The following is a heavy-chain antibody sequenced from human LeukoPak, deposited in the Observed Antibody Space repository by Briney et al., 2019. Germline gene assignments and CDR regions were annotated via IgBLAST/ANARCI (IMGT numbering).Heavy chain of an antibody. J-gene: IGHJ1*01. Sequence: SQTLSLTCTVSGGSISSGDYYWSWIHQPPGKGLEWIGYIYYSGSTYYNPSLKSRVTISVDTSKNQFSLKLSSVTAADTAVYYCASNIVVVPAALEYFQHWGQGTLVTVSS. D-gene: IGHD2-2*01. CDR2: IYYSGST. V-gene: IGHV4-30-4*01. CDR3: ASNIVVVPAALEYFQH. CDR1: GGSISSGDYY.